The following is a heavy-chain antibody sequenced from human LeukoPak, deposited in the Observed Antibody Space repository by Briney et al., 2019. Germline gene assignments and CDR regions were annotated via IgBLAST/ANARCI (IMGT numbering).Heavy chain of an antibody. D-gene: IGHD6-19*01. Sequence: SETLSLTCTVSGVSISSSSYCWGWIRQPPGMGLEWVGSICDSGSTYHNVSLKSRVTMSVDTPKNQFSLNLRSVTAADTAVYYCARHIRRQWLSEFDYWGQGTLVTASS. CDR2: ICDSGST. CDR1: GVSISSSSYC. CDR3: ARHIRRQWLSEFDY. J-gene: IGHJ4*02. V-gene: IGHV4-39*01.